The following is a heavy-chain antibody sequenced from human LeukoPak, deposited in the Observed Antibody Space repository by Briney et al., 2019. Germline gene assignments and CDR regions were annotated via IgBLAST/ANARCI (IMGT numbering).Heavy chain of an antibody. J-gene: IGHJ6*02. CDR2: ISSSSSYI. V-gene: IGHV3-21*01. Sequence: GGSLRLSCAASGFTFSSYSMNWVCQAPGQGLEWVSSISSSSSYIYYADSVKGRFTISRDNAKNSLYLQMNSLRAEDTAVYYCARDGGSTIFGVVIINPYYYYGMDVWGQGTTVTVSS. CDR3: ARDGGSTIFGVVIINPYYYYGMDV. CDR1: GFTFSSYS. D-gene: IGHD3-3*01.